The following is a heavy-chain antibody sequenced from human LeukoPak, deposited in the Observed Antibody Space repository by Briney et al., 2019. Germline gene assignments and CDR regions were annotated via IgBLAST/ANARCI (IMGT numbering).Heavy chain of an antibody. V-gene: IGHV4-59*01. Sequence: SETLSLTCTVSGGSISSYYWSWIRQPPGKGLEWLGYVFYSGSTNYNPSLKSRVTISVDTSKNQFSLKLSSVTAADTAVYYCARDVGSSGYNAFDIWGHGTVVTVSS. CDR1: GGSISSYY. CDR2: VFYSGST. CDR3: ARDVGSSGYNAFDI. D-gene: IGHD3-22*01. J-gene: IGHJ3*02.